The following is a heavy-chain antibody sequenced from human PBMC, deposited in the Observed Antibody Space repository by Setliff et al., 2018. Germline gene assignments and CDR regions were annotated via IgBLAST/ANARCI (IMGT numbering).Heavy chain of an antibody. CDR3: ARGAKGVQWPLYWYFDL. J-gene: IGHJ2*01. CDR2: IYYNGST. V-gene: IGHV4-59*11. CDR1: GGSISSHY. D-gene: IGHD6-19*01. Sequence: SATLSLTGTVSGGSISSHYWSWIRQPPRKGLDGIGSIYYNGSTNYNPYLKSRVTMSVSTPRNQYSLKLSSVTAADTAVYYCARGAKGVQWPLYWYFDLWGRGTLVTVSS.